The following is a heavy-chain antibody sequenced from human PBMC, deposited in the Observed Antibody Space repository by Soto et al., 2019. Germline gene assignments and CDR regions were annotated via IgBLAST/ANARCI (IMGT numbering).Heavy chain of an antibody. D-gene: IGHD6-19*01. CDR1: GGSINSSSYF. V-gene: IGHV4-39*01. J-gene: IGHJ5*02. CDR2: IYYSGST. CDR3: ARHYSSGSRNWFDP. Sequence: SETLSLTCIVSGGSINSSSYFWCWVRQPPGKGLEWIGSIYYSGSTYYNPSLRSRVTISVDTSKNQFSLKLSSVTAADTAVFYCARHYSSGSRNWFDPWGQGTLVTVSS.